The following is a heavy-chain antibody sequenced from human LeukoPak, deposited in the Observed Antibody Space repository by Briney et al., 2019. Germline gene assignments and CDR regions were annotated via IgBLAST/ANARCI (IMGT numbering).Heavy chain of an antibody. CDR2: ISYDGSNK. CDR3: AEDFGVNSPFDY. CDR1: GFTFSSYG. J-gene: IGHJ4*02. V-gene: IGHV3-30*18. D-gene: IGHD3-10*01. Sequence: GGSLRLSCAASGFTFSSYGMHWVRQAPGKGLEWVAVISYDGSNKYYADSVKGRFTISRDNSKNTLYLQMNSLRAEDTAVYYCAEDFGVNSPFDYWGQGTLVTVSS.